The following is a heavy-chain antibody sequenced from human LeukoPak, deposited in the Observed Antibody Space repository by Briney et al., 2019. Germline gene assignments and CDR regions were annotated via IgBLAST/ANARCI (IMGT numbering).Heavy chain of an antibody. CDR2: ISGSGGTT. CDR1: GFTVRNYG. D-gene: IGHD1-26*01. CDR3: AKGGGSYTPRFDY. V-gene: IGHV3-23*01. J-gene: IGHJ4*02. Sequence: GGTLRLSCAASGFTVRNYGMSWVRQAPGKGLEWGSAISGSGGTTYYAGSVKGRFTISRDNSKNTLYLQMNSLRVDDTAVYYCAKGGGSYTPRFDYWGQGTLVTVSS.